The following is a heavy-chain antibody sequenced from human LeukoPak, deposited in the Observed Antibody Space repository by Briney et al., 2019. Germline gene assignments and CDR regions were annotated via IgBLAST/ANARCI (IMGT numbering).Heavy chain of an antibody. D-gene: IGHD6-13*01. CDR3: ARDRLAAAGIGG. CDR2: INPDSGGT. Sequence: GASVKVSCKASGYTFTGYYMHWVRQAPGQGLEWMGWINPDSGGTEYAQKFQGRVTMTRDTSISTAYMVLSSLRSDDTAVYYCARDRLAAAGIGGWGQGTLVIVSS. V-gene: IGHV1-2*02. J-gene: IGHJ4*02. CDR1: GYTFTGYY.